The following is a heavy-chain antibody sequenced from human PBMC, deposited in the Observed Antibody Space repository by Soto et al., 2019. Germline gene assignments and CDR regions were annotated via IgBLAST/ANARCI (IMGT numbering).Heavy chain of an antibody. D-gene: IGHD3-10*01. CDR2: INNDGSDA. CDR3: VRDDFGLGIDY. J-gene: IGHJ4*02. Sequence: EVQLVESGGGLVQPGGSLRLSCVASGFTFYNYWMHWVRRAPGKGLMWVSHINNDGSDATYAGSLKGRFTISRDNAKNTLYLQMNSLRAEDTALYYCVRDDFGLGIDYWGLGTLVTVSS. V-gene: IGHV3-74*01. CDR1: GFTFYNYW.